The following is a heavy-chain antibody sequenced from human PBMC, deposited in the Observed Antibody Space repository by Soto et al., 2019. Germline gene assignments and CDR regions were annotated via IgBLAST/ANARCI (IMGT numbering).Heavy chain of an antibody. D-gene: IGHD6-13*01. Sequence: ASVKVSCKASGYTFTNYHILWVRQATGQGLEWMGWMHPKTGDTGYAQKFHGRVTMTRDPSIIAAYMELCGLRSEDTAVYYCARGGGGRWYSGDYWGQGTLVTVSS. CDR3: ARGGGGRWYSGDY. CDR1: GYTFTNYH. V-gene: IGHV1-8*01. J-gene: IGHJ4*02. CDR2: MHPKTGDT.